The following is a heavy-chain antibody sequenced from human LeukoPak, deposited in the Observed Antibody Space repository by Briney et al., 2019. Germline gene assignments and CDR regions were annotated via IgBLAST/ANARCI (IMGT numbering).Heavy chain of an antibody. Sequence: SETLSLTCTVSGGSISSYYWSWIRQPPGKGLEWIGYIYYSGSTNYNPSLKGRVTISVDTSKNQFSLKLSSVSAADTAVYYCVRDHYYNSSGYTFGYWGQGTLVTVSS. CDR3: VRDHYYNSSGYTFGY. D-gene: IGHD3-22*01. V-gene: IGHV4-59*01. CDR1: GGSISSYY. J-gene: IGHJ4*02. CDR2: IYYSGST.